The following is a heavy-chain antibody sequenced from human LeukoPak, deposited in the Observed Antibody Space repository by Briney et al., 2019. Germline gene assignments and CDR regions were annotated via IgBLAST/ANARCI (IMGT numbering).Heavy chain of an antibody. Sequence: PSETLSLTCSVSGGSISGHFWSWIRQPPGRGLEWIGYIYFSGTTNYNPSLKSRLTISVDTSKNQFSLRLSSVTAADTAVYYCARASVTYYYYYHMDVWGKGTTVTVSS. J-gene: IGHJ6*03. V-gene: IGHV4-59*11. CDR3: ARASVTYYYYYHMDV. CDR1: GGSISGHF. D-gene: IGHD4-11*01. CDR2: IYFSGTT.